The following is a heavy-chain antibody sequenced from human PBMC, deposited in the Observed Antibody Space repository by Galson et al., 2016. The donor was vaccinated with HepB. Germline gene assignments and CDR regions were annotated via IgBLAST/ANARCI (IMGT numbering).Heavy chain of an antibody. J-gene: IGHJ2*01. CDR2: IWYEGSHK. Sequence: SLRLSCAVSGFSFNSYGMHWVRQAPGKGLEWVAVIWYEGSHKYYADSVKGRFTISRDNSYNTLYLQVNSLGAEDTAVYYCARGVYGGTSFWYFDFWGRGTLVTVSS. CDR3: ARGVYGGTSFWYFDF. V-gene: IGHV3-33*01. CDR1: GFSFNSYG. D-gene: IGHD4-23*01.